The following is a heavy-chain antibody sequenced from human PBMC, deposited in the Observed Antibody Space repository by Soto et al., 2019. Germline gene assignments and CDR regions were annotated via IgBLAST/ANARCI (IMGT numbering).Heavy chain of an antibody. J-gene: IGHJ3*02. V-gene: IGHV4-30-2*01. Sequence: PSETLSLTCAVSGGSISGGGYSWSWIRQPPGKGLEWIGYIYHSGSTYYNPSFKSRVTISVDRSKNQFSLKLSSVTAADTAVYYCARAIGMGAASFDAFDIWGQGTMVTVSS. CDR2: IYHSGST. D-gene: IGHD1-26*01. CDR1: GGSISGGGYS. CDR3: ARAIGMGAASFDAFDI.